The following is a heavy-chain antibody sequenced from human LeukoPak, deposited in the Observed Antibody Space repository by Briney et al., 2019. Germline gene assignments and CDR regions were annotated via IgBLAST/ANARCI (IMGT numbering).Heavy chain of an antibody. D-gene: IGHD2-2*02. Sequence: SETLSLTCAVYGGSFSGYYWGWIRQPPGKGLECIGYIYYSGSTNYNPSLKSRVTISVDTSKNQFSLKLSSVTAADTAVYYCARDVGYQLLYGAYYYMDVWGKGTTVTVSS. J-gene: IGHJ6*03. V-gene: IGHV4-59*01. CDR1: GGSFSGYY. CDR2: IYYSGST. CDR3: ARDVGYQLLYGAYYYMDV.